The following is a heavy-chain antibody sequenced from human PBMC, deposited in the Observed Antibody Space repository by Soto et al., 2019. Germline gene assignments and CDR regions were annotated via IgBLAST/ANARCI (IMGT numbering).Heavy chain of an antibody. CDR3: AAGAGYERKGSYSQSAY. CDR2: VNGRDFNS. CDR1: GFSFNTYD. V-gene: IGHV3-23*01. J-gene: IGHJ4*02. D-gene: IGHD2-15*01. Sequence: EVQLLESGGTLVQPGGSLHLSCTASGFSFNTYDMTWIRQAPGKGLEWVSTVNGRDFNSFYADSVKGRFTVFRDNSRKKLCSQMSTLRAEATAVYFCAAGAGYERKGSYSQSAYWGWGTLVTV.